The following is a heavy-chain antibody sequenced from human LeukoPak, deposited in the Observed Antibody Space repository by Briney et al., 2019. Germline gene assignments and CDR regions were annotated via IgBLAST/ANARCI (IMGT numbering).Heavy chain of an antibody. D-gene: IGHD2-15*01. Sequence: PGGSLRLSCTASGFTFGDYAMSWFRRAPGKGLEWVGFIRSKAYGGTTEYAASVKGRFTISRDDSKSIAYLQMNSLKTEDTAVYYCTRDSGPIYCSGGSCYAGWFDPWGQGTLVTISS. CDR2: IRSKAYGGTT. CDR3: TRDSGPIYCSGGSCYAGWFDP. J-gene: IGHJ5*02. V-gene: IGHV3-49*03. CDR1: GFTFGDYA.